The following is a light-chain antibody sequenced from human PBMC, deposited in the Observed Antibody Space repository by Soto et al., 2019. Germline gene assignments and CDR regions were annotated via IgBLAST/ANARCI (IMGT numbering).Light chain of an antibody. CDR1: ISDVGSYNL. CDR2: EVS. Sequence: QSVLTQPASVSGSPGQSITISCTGTISDVGSYNLVSWYQQHPGKAPKLMIYEVSKRPSGVSNRFSGSKSGNTASLTISGLQAEDEADYYCCSYAGSRDVFGTGTKVTVL. CDR3: CSYAGSRDV. J-gene: IGLJ1*01. V-gene: IGLV2-23*02.